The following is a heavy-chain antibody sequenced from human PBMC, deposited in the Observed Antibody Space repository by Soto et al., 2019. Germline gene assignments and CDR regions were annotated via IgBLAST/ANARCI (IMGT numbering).Heavy chain of an antibody. D-gene: IGHD2-21*02. CDR1: GFTFSNAW. J-gene: IGHJ4*02. Sequence: EVQLVESGGGLVKPGGSLRLSCAASGFTFSNAWMNWVRQAPGKGLEWVGRIKSKTDGGTTDYAAPVKGRFTISRDDSKNTLYLQMNSLKTEDTAVYYCTTDPPPYCGGDCYSVDYCGQGTLVTVSS. V-gene: IGHV3-15*07. CDR2: IKSKTDGGTT. CDR3: TTDPPPYCGGDCYSVDY.